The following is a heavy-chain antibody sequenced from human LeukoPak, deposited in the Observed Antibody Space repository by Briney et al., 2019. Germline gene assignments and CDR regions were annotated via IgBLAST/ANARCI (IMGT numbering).Heavy chain of an antibody. J-gene: IGHJ4*02. CDR1: GGSISSGGYP. CDR3: ARGHHYGDYGPRYNY. D-gene: IGHD4-17*01. Sequence: SETLSLTCAVSGGSISSGGYPWSWIRQPPGKGLEWIGYIYYSGSTNYNPSLKSRVTISVDTSKNQFSLKLSSVTAADTAVYYCARGHHYGDYGPRYNYWGQGTLVTVSS. V-gene: IGHV4-61*08. CDR2: IYYSGST.